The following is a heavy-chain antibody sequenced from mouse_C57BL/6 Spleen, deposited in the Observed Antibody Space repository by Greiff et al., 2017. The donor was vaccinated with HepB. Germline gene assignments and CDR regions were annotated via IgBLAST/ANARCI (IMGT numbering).Heavy chain of an antibody. J-gene: IGHJ2*01. CDR1: GFTFSDYG. D-gene: IGHD2-3*01. Sequence: EVKLMESGGGLVKPGGSLKLSCAASGFTFSDYGMHWVRQAPEKGLEWVAYISSGSSTIYYADTVKGRFTISRDNAKNTLFLQMTSLRSEDTAMYYCARGGGWLLSWGQGTTLTVSS. CDR3: ARGGGWLLS. CDR2: ISSGSSTI. V-gene: IGHV5-17*01.